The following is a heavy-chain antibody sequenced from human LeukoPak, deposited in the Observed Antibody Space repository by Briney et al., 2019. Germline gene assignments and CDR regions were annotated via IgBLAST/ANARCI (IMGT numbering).Heavy chain of an antibody. Sequence: GGSLRLSCAASGFILSDYYMSWIRQAPGKGLEWVSYMSSSGNTIHYADSVKGRFTISRDNAKNSLYLQMNSLRAEDTAVYYCARSGWNMNYYYYMDVWGKGTTVTVSS. V-gene: IGHV3-11*01. CDR2: MSSSGNTI. J-gene: IGHJ6*03. CDR3: ARSGWNMNYYYYMDV. D-gene: IGHD1/OR15-1a*01. CDR1: GFILSDYY.